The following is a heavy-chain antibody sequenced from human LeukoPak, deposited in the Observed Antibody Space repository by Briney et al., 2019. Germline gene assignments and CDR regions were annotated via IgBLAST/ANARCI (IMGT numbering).Heavy chain of an antibody. J-gene: IGHJ4*02. CDR2: IYYNGST. CDR3: ARKGGLFDY. V-gene: IGHV4-59*01. Sequence: PSETLSLTCTVSGSSIMYYYWSWIRQSPGKGLEWIGYIYYNGSTNYNPSLKSRVSISVDTSKNQFSLKVTSVTAADTAVYYCARKGGLFDYWGQGTLVTVPS. CDR1: GSSIMYYY. D-gene: IGHD2-15*01.